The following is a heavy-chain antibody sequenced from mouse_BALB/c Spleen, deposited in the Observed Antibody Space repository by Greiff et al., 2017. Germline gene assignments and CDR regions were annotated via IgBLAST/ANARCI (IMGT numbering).Heavy chain of an antibody. CDR2: ISYSGST. Sequence: DVQLQESGPGLVNPSQSLSLTCTVTGYSITSDYAWNWIRQFPGNKLEWMGYISYSGSTSYNPSLKSRISITRDTSKNQFFLQLNSVTTEDTATYYCASDRYDEYCYFDVWGARATGAPSS. V-gene: IGHV3-2*02. CDR3: ASDRYDEYCYFDV. CDR1: GYSITSDYA. J-gene: IGHJ1*01. D-gene: IGHD2-14*01.